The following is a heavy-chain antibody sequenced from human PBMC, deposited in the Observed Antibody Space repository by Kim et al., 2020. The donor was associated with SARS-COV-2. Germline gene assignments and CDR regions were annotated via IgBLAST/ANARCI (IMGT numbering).Heavy chain of an antibody. CDR2: T. J-gene: IGHJ5*02. CDR3: ARSVAVGTFDP. D-gene: IGHD6-19*01. Sequence: TNKGDAVKGRFNNSRDNAKNTVYLQMDSVRVGDKAVYYCARSVAVGTFDPWGQGTLVIVSS. V-gene: IGHV3-74*01.